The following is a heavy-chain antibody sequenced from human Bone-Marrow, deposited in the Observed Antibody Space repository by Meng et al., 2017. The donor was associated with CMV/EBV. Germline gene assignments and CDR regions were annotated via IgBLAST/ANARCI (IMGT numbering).Heavy chain of an antibody. Sequence: SETLSLTCTVSGGSISSSSYYWGWIRPPPGKGLEWIGCIYYSGSTYYNPSLKSRVTISVDTSKNQFSLKLSAVTAADTAVYYCASLLRPEGPWYYYYYGMYVWGQGTTVTVYS. CDR3: ASLLRPEGPWYYYYYGMYV. CDR1: GGSISSSSYY. J-gene: IGHJ6*02. D-gene: IGHD3-3*01. CDR2: IYYSGST. V-gene: IGHV4-39*07.